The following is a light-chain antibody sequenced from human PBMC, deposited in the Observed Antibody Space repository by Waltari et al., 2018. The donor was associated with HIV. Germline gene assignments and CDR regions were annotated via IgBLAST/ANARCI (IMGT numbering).Light chain of an antibody. Sequence: DIVMTQSPDSLVVSLGERATINCKSSQSVLYSSNNKNYLAWYQQKPGQPPKMLIYWASPQESGGPDRFSGSGSGKDFTLTISSLQAEDVAVYYCQQYYSTPRTFGQGTKVEIK. CDR1: QSVLYSSNNKNY. V-gene: IGKV4-1*01. CDR3: QQYYSTPRT. J-gene: IGKJ1*01. CDR2: WAS.